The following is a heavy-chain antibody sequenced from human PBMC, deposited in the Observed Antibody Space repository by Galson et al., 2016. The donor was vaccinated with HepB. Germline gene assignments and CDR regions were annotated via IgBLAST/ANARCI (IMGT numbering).Heavy chain of an antibody. J-gene: IGHJ6*04. V-gene: IGHV3-23*01. CDR2: ISRSGDST. CDR3: VQGSTAPAV. CDR1: GFIFRGYG. Sequence: SLRLSCAGSGFIFRGYGMHWVRQAPGKGLEVVSSISRSGDSTDYADSVKGRFTISRDNSKNTLSLQMNSLRAEDTAVYYCVQGSTAPAVWGKGTTVTVSS. D-gene: IGHD1-26*01.